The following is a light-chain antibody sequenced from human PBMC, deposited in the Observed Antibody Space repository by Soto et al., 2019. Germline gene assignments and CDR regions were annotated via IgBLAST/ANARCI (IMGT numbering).Light chain of an antibody. V-gene: IGKV1-39*01. CDR1: QSISSY. J-gene: IGKJ4*01. CDR3: QQSYSTPRLT. CDR2: AAS. Sequence: DIPMTQSPSSLSASVGDRVTITCRASQSISSYLNWYQQKPGKAPKLLIYAASSLQSGVPSRFSGSGSGTDVTLTISSLQPEDFATYYCQQSYSTPRLTFGGGTKVEIK.